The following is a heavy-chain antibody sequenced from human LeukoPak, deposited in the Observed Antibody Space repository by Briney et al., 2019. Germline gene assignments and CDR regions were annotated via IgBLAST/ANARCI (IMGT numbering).Heavy chain of an antibody. V-gene: IGHV3-7*03. D-gene: IGHD3-10*01. CDR1: GFIFSNYW. J-gene: IGHJ4*02. CDR3: ARDSLIQYGSGSYWGFDY. CDR2: IKTDGSDK. Sequence: YPGGSLRLSCAASGFIFSNYWMSWVRQAPGKGPEWVGDIKTDGSDKYYVGSVKRRFTISRDNAKNSLYLQMNSLRAEDTAVYYCARDSLIQYGSGSYWGFDYWGQGILVTVSS.